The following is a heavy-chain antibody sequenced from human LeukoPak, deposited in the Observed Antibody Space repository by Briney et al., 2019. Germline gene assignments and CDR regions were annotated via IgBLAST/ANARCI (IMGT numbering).Heavy chain of an antibody. V-gene: IGHV1-18*01. Sequence: GASVKVSFKASSYTFTKYGISWVRQAPGQRLEWMGWISASNVNTNYPHNFLGTVTIITDTSTSTAYTELRRLTSDDTAVYYCARSGRGTYYYFDLWGQGTLVTVSS. J-gene: IGHJ4*02. D-gene: IGHD5-12*01. CDR2: ISASNVNT. CDR1: SYTFTKYG. CDR3: ARSGRGTYYYFDL.